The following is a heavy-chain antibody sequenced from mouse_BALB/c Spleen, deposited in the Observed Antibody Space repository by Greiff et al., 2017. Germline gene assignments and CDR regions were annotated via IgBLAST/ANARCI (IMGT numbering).Heavy chain of an antibody. CDR1: GFTFSSFG. V-gene: IGHV5-17*02. D-gene: IGHD1-1*01. CDR2: ISSGSSTI. CDR3: ARSGYYGSSCFDY. J-gene: IGHJ2*01. Sequence: DVMLVESGGGLVQPGGSRKLSCAASGFTFSSFGMHWVRQAPEKGLEWVAYISSGSSTIYYADTVKGRFTISRDNPKNTLFLQMTSLRSEDTAMYYCARSGYYGSSCFDYWGQGTTLTVSS.